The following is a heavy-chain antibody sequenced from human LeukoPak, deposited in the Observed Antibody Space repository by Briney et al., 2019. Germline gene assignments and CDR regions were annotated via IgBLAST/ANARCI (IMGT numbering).Heavy chain of an antibody. V-gene: IGHV3-30*02. J-gene: IGHJ4*02. CDR3: ADLKEMATRSSDY. Sequence: PGGSLRLSCAASGFTFSSYGMHWVRQAPGKGLEWVAFIRYDGSNKYYADSVKARFTISRDNSKNTLYLQMNSLRAEDTAVYYRADLKEMATRSSDYWGQGTLVTVSS. CDR2: IRYDGSNK. D-gene: IGHD5-24*01. CDR1: GFTFSSYG.